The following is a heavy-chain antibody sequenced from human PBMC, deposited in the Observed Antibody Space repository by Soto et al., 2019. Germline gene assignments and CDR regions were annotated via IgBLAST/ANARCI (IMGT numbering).Heavy chain of an antibody. CDR1: GYTFTSYD. D-gene: IGHD3-10*01. Sequence: QVQLVQSGAEVKKPGASVKVSCKASGYTFTSYDINWVRQATGQGLEWMGWMNPNSGNTGYAQKFQGRVTMTRNTSISTAYMELSSLRSEDTAVYYCARQQLLWFGELFIWFDHWGQGTLVTVSS. CDR2: MNPNSGNT. CDR3: ARQQLLWFGELFIWFDH. J-gene: IGHJ5*02. V-gene: IGHV1-8*01.